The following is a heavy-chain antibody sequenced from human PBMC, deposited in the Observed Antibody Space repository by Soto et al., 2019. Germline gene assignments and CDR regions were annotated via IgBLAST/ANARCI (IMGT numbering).Heavy chain of an antibody. CDR2: IYYGGST. V-gene: IGHV4-59*08. CDR3: AKNWNWGSLVH. Sequence: QVHLQESGPGLVKPSETLSLTCTVSGDSISTDYWSWIRQSPGKGLEWIGFIYYGGSTNYNPSLKSRVTISVDTPKNQFSLKLRFVTAADTAVYYCAKNWNWGSLVHWGQGTLVTVSS. J-gene: IGHJ4*02. CDR1: GDSISTDY. D-gene: IGHD7-27*01.